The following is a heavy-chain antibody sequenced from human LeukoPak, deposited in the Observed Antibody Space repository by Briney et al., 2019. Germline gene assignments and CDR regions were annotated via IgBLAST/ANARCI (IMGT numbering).Heavy chain of an antibody. Sequence: GGSLRLSCAASGFAFSDYYMAWIRQAPGKGLEWVSYITSNSYSMYYADSVEGRFTISRDNAEDSVFLQMDGLRVEDAAVYYCATEVDRSFDHWGQGVLVTASS. D-gene: IGHD1-26*01. CDR3: ATEVDRSFDH. CDR2: ITSNSYSM. V-gene: IGHV3-11*01. J-gene: IGHJ4*02. CDR1: GFAFSDYY.